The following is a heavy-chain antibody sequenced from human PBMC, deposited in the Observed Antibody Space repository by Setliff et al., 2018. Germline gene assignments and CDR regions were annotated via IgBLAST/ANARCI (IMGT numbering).Heavy chain of an antibody. CDR2: INPNSGGT. CDR1: GYTFTGYY. J-gene: IGHJ4*02. V-gene: IGHV1-2*04. Sequence: ASVKVSCKASGYTFTGYYMHWVRQAPGQGLEWMGWINPNSGGTNYAQKFQGWVTMTRDTSISTAYMELGRLRSDDTAVYYCARAMVRGVIINGFDYWGQGTLVTVSS. CDR3: ARAMVRGVIINGFDY. D-gene: IGHD3-10*01.